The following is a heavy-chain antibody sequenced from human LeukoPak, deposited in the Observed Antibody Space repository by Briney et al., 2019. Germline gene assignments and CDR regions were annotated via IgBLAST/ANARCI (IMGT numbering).Heavy chain of an antibody. J-gene: IGHJ4*02. CDR2: IFHSGST. D-gene: IGHD4-11*01. V-gene: IGHV4-59*12. CDR3: AREGPVTPFDY. CDR1: GDSISGYY. Sequence: PSETLSLTCTVSGDSISGYYWSWVRQPPGKGLEWIGYIFHSGSTKYNPSLESRVTMSIDTSKNQFSLRLSSVTAADTAVYYCAREGPVTPFDYWGQGTLVTVSS.